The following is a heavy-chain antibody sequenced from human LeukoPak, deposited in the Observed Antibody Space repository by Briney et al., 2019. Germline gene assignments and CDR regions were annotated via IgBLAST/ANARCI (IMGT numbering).Heavy chain of an antibody. J-gene: IGHJ6*02. V-gene: IGHV3-74*01. CDR1: GFTFSSSW. CDR2: LNGDGGST. CDR3: ARGVSGSYGLDV. Sequence: GGSLRLSCVASGFTFSSSWMHWVRQAPGKGLAWVSRLNGDGGSTNYADSVKGRFTISRDNAKNTLYLQMNSLRAEDTAVYYCARGVSGSYGLDVWGQGTTVTVSS. D-gene: IGHD1-1*01.